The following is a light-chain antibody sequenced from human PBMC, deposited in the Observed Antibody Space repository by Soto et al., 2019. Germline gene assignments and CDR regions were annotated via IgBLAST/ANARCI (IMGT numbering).Light chain of an antibody. Sequence: IMFTQPAVTLSRTPGEGATLSCRASQIVSGSYLAWYQHKPGQAPRLLISGASSRAPGIPDRFSGSGSGTDFTLTISRLEPEDFAVYYWQQYGSSTWTFGQGTKV. V-gene: IGKV3-20*01. J-gene: IGKJ1*01. CDR1: QIVSGSY. CDR3: QQYGSSTWT. CDR2: GAS.